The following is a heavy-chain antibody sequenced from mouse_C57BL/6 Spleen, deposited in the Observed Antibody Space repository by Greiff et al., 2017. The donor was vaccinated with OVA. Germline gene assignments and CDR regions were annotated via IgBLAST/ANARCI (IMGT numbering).Heavy chain of an antibody. CDR1: GFTFSSYG. CDR2: ISSGGSYT. D-gene: IGHD1-1*01. CDR3: ARDGSRGFDY. V-gene: IGHV5-6*01. Sequence: VQLKESGGDLVKPGGSLKLSCAASGFTFSSYGMSWVRQTPDKRLEWVATISSGGSYTYYPDSVKGRFTISRDNAKNTLYLQMSSLKSEDTAMYYCARDGSRGFDYWGQGTTLTVSS. J-gene: IGHJ2*01.